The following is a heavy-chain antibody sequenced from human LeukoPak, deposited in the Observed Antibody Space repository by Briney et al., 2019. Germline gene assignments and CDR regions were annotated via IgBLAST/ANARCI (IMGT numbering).Heavy chain of an antibody. CDR2: IYTSGST. CDR3: ARDRGYSYAFGY. Sequence: SETLSLTCPVSRGSISSHHWRWIRQPAAKGLEWIGRIYTSGSTNYNPSLKSRVTMSVDTSKNQFSLKLSSVTAADTAVYYCARDRGYSYAFGYWGQGTLVTVSS. V-gene: IGHV4-4*07. CDR1: RGSISSHH. D-gene: IGHD5-18*01. J-gene: IGHJ4*02.